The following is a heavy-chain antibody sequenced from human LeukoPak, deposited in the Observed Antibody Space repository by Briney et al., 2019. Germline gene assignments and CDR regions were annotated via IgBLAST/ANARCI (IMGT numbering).Heavy chain of an antibody. D-gene: IGHD3-10*01. V-gene: IGHV3-7*03. CDR3: AREDWFHFDY. Sequence: GGSLRLSCAASGFAFSSSWMSWVRQAPGKGLEWVANINKDATAKYYVDSVKGRFTISRDNAKNSLYLQMSGLRAEDTAVYYCAREDWFHFDYWGQGTLVTVSS. CDR1: GFAFSSSW. CDR2: INKDATAK. J-gene: IGHJ4*02.